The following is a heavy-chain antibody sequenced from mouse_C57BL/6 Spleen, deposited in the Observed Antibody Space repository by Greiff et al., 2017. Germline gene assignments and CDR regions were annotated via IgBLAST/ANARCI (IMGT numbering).Heavy chain of an antibody. CDR3: ARNYYDYYAMDY. CDR2: IWSGGST. V-gene: IGHV2-2*01. CDR1: GFSLTSYG. D-gene: IGHD2-1*01. Sequence: VQGVESGPGLVQPSQSLSITCTVSGFSLTSYGVHWVRQSPGKGLEWLGVIWSGGSTDYNAAFISRLSISKDNSKSQVFFKMNSLQAYDTAIYYCARNYYDYYAMDYWGQGTSVTVSS. J-gene: IGHJ4*01.